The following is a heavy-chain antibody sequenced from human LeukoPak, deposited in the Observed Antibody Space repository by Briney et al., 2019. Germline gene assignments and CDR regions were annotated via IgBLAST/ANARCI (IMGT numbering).Heavy chain of an antibody. Sequence: RRASVTVSCKASGYTFTSYYMHWVRQAPGKGLEWMGIINPSGGSTSYAQKFQGRVTMTRDISTSTVYMELSSLRSEDTAVYYCARGGFGLYSGYDSDDNWFDPWGQGTLVTVSS. CDR3: ARGGFGLYSGYDSDDNWFDP. J-gene: IGHJ5*02. CDR1: GYTFTSYY. CDR2: INPSGGST. D-gene: IGHD5-12*01. V-gene: IGHV1-46*01.